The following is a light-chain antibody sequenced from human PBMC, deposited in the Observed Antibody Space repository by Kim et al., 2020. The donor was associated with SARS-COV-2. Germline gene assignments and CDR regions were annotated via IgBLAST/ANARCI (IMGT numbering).Light chain of an antibody. CDR3: QNYIGAPYT. CDR2: GAS. Sequence: SASVGDRVTITCRASQGIGDYLAWFQQKPGKVPKLLIYGASTLQSGVPSRFSGSGSGTDFILTLSSLQPEDFATYYCQNYIGAPYTFGQGTKLEI. J-gene: IGKJ2*01. V-gene: IGKV1-27*01. CDR1: QGIGDY.